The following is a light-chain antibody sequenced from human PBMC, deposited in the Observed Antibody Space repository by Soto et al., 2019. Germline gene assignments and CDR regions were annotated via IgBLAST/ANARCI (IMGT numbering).Light chain of an antibody. J-gene: IGKJ1*01. Sequence: EIVMTQSPATLYVSPGERATLSCRASQSVSSNLAWYQQKPGQAPRLLIYGASTRATGIPARFSGSGSGTEFTLTISSLQSQDFAVYYCQQYNNWPPCTFGQGTKVDIK. CDR3: QQYNNWPPCT. CDR2: GAS. CDR1: QSVSSN. V-gene: IGKV3-15*01.